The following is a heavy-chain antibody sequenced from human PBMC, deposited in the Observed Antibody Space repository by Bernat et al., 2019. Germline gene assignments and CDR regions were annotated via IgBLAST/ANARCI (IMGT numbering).Heavy chain of an antibody. CDR2: ISYDGSNK. CDR3: ARDQNYDFWSGYYTLGFDY. D-gene: IGHD3-3*01. J-gene: IGHJ4*02. Sequence: QVQLVESGGGVVQPGRSLRLSCAASGFTFSSYAMHWVRQAPGKGLEWVAVISYDGSNKYYAGSVKGRFTNSRDNSKNTLYLQMNSLRAEDTAVHYWARDQNYDFWSGYYTLGFDYWGQGTLVTVSS. CDR1: GFTFSSYA. V-gene: IGHV3-30-3*01.